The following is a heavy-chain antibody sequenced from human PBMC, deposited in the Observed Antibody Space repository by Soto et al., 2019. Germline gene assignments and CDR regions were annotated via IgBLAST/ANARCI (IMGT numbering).Heavy chain of an antibody. V-gene: IGHV1-69*06. CDR1: GGTFSSYA. Sequence: SVKVSCKASGGTFSSYAISWVRQAPGQGLEWMGGIIPIFGTANYAQKFQGRVTITADKSTSTAYMELSSLRSEDTAVYYCARAGSDESSGYYTDLFGYWGQVTLVPVPS. D-gene: IGHD3-3*01. CDR2: IIPIFGTA. J-gene: IGHJ4*02. CDR3: ARAGSDESSGYYTDLFGY.